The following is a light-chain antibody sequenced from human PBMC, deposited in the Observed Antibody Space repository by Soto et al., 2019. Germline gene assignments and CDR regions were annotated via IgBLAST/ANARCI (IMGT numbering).Light chain of an antibody. CDR2: GVS. J-gene: IGKJ2*01. CDR1: QSVSSSY. CDR3: KLYGGLPMYT. Sequence: EIVLTQSPGTLSLSPGERATLSCRASQSVSSSYLAWYQQKPGQAPRLLIYGVSGRATGIPDRFSGSGSGTDFTLTISRLEPEDFAVYYCKLYGGLPMYTFGQGTKLEIK. V-gene: IGKV3-20*01.